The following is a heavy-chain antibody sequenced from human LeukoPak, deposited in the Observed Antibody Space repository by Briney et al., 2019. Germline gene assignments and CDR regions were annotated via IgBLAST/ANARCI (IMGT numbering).Heavy chain of an antibody. Sequence: GGSLRLSCAASGFTFSNYAMHWIRQAPGKGLEWVAFIRSDGSNKYYPDSVKGRFTISRDNSKNTLYLQMNSLRAEDTAVYYCTVTRPGQYYYDRSGYHFDYWGQGTLVTVSS. CDR3: TVTRPGQYYYDRSGYHFDY. CDR1: GFTFSNYA. J-gene: IGHJ4*02. D-gene: IGHD3-22*01. V-gene: IGHV3-30*02. CDR2: IRSDGSNK.